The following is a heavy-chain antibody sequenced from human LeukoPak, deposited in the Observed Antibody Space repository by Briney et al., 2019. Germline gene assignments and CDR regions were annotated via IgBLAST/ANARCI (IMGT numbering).Heavy chain of an antibody. V-gene: IGHV1-8*01. CDR2: MNPNSGNT. Sequence: ASVKVSCKASGYTFTSYDINWVRQATGQGLEWMGWMNPNSGNTGYAQKFQGRVTMTRNTSISTAYMELSSLRSEDTAVYYCARGPSHLYYYDRSGYLYWGQGTLVTVSS. J-gene: IGHJ4*02. D-gene: IGHD3-22*01. CDR1: GYTFTSYD. CDR3: ARGPSHLYYYDRSGYLY.